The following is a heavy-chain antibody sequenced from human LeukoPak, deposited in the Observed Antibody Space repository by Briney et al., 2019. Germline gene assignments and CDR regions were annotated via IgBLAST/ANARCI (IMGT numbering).Heavy chain of an antibody. CDR3: AKVPDYDFWSGYYMPRAFDI. CDR2: ISGGGDAT. CDR1: TFIFSDYA. Sequence: GGSLRLSCAASTFIFSDYAMTWVRQAPGKGLEWVSTISGGGDATYYAHSVKGRFTISRDNSKNTLYLQMNSLRAEDTAVYYCAKVPDYDFWSGYYMPRAFDIWGQGTMVTVSS. J-gene: IGHJ3*02. V-gene: IGHV3-23*01. D-gene: IGHD3-3*01.